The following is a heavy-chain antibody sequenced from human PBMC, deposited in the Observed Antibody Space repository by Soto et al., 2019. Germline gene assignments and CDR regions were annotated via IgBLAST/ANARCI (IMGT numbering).Heavy chain of an antibody. J-gene: IGHJ5*02. D-gene: IGHD3-10*01. Sequence: PSETMSLTCTVSGRSISSVVYYWCWIRQPPGKGLEWIGDINHSGSTNYNPSLKSRVTISVDTSKNQFSLKLSSVTAADTAVYYCARGRLWITMVREVIPITKTWFDPWGQGTLVTVSS. CDR1: GRSISSVVYY. CDR3: ARGRLWITMVREVIPITKTWFDP. CDR2: INHSGST. V-gene: IGHV4-30-4*01.